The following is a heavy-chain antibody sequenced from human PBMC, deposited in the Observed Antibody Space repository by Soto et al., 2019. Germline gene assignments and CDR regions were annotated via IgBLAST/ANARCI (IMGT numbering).Heavy chain of an antibody. CDR3: AGCLGVPKRFYYYYYGMDV. D-gene: IGHD3-16*01. CDR2: MNPNSGNT. Sequence: QVQLVQSGAEVKKPGASVKVSCKASGYTFTSYDINWVRQATEQGLEWMGWMNPNSGNTGYAQKLQGRVTMTRNTSISTAYMELSRLSCEDTAVYYCAGCLGVPKRFYYYYYGMDVGGQGTTVTVSS. CDR1: GYTFTSYD. J-gene: IGHJ6*02. V-gene: IGHV1-8*01.